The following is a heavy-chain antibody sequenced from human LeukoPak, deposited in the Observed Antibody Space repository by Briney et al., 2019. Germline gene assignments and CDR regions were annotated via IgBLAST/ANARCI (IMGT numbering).Heavy chain of an antibody. D-gene: IGHD4-17*01. CDR1: GGSISSHY. Sequence: PSETLSLTCTVSGGSISSHYWSWLRQPPGKGLEWIGYISYIGSTNYNPSLKSRVTISVDTSKNQFSLKLSSVTAADAAVYFCARDPTTVTKGLDIWGQGTMVTVPS. J-gene: IGHJ3*02. CDR2: ISYIGST. CDR3: ARDPTTVTKGLDI. V-gene: IGHV4-59*11.